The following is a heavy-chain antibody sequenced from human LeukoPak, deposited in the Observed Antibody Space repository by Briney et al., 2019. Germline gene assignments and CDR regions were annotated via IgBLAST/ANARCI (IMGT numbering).Heavy chain of an antibody. V-gene: IGHV4-34*01. D-gene: IGHD6-13*01. CDR2: INHSGST. CDR1: GGSLSGYY. CDR3: ARGLGAAAAY. J-gene: IGHJ4*02. Sequence: SETLSLTCAVYGGSLSGYYWSWIRQPPGKGLEWIGEINHSGSTNYNPSLKSRVTIPVDTSKNQFSLKLSSVTAADTAVYYCARGLGAAAAYWGQGTLVTVSS.